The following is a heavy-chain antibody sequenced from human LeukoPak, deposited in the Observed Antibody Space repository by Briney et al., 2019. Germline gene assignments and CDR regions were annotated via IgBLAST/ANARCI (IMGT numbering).Heavy chain of an antibody. D-gene: IGHD3-3*01. Sequence: PGGSLRLSCAASGFTVSSNYMSWVRQAPGKGLEWVSVIYSGGSTYYADSVKGRFTISRDNSKNTLYLQMNSLRAEDTAVYYCARVYDFWSGVYGLDVWGHGTTVTVSS. J-gene: IGHJ6*02. CDR2: IYSGGST. CDR3: ARVYDFWSGVYGLDV. V-gene: IGHV3-66*01. CDR1: GFTVSSNY.